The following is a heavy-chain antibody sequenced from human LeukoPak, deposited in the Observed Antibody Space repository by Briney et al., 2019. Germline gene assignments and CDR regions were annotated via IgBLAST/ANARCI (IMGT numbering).Heavy chain of an antibody. J-gene: IGHJ1*01. V-gene: IGHV3-48*01. CDR2: ISSSSSTI. CDR1: GFTFSSYS. CDR3: ARAGVRSDSEYFQH. Sequence: GGSLRLSCAASGFTFSSYSMNWVRQAPGKGLEWVSYISSSSSTIYYADSVKGRFTISRDNTKNSLYLQMNSLRAEDTAVYYCARAGVRSDSEYFQHWGQGTLVTVSS. D-gene: IGHD5-12*01.